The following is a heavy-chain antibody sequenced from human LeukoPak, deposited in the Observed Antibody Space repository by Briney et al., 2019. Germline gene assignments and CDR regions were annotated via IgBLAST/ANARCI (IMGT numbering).Heavy chain of an antibody. CDR3: ARNGFGELKNWFDP. CDR1: GYTFTSYG. J-gene: IGHJ5*02. D-gene: IGHD3-10*01. V-gene: IGHV1-18*01. Sequence: ASVKVSCNASGYTFTSYGISWVRQAPGQGLEWMGWISAYNGNTNYAQKLQGRVTMTTDTSTSTAYMELSSLRSEDTAVYYCARNGFGELKNWFDPWGQGTLVTVSS. CDR2: ISAYNGNT.